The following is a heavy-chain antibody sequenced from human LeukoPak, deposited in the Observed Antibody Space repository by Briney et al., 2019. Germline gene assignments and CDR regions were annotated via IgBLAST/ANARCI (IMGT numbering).Heavy chain of an antibody. V-gene: IGHV3-7*04. Sequence: GGSLRLSCAASGFSFSSYWMNWVRQAPGKGLEWVADIKRDGSEKYYVGSVKGRFTISRDNAKNSLNLQMNSLRARDTAVYYCVRNSYDSESYKDYWGQGTLVTVSS. CDR2: IKRDGSEK. J-gene: IGHJ4*02. D-gene: IGHD3-10*01. CDR1: GFSFSSYW. CDR3: VRNSYDSESYKDY.